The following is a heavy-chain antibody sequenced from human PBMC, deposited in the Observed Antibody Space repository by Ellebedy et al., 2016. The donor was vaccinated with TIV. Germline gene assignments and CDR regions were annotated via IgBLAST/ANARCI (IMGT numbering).Heavy chain of an antibody. CDR2: INPDGSQR. Sequence: GESLKISXLASAFTFNNDWMAWARQVPGKGLEWVALINPDGSQREYVDSVKGRFTISRDNAQNSLYLQMNSLRAEDTALYYCARDPFNGALDYWGQGTLVTVSS. J-gene: IGHJ4*02. CDR3: ARDPFNGALDY. V-gene: IGHV3-7*01. CDR1: AFTFNNDW. D-gene: IGHD4-17*01.